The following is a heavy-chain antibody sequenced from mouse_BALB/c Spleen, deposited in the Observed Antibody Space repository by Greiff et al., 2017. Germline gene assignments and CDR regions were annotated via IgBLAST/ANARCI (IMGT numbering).Heavy chain of an antibody. CDR1: GYTFTSYW. J-gene: IGHJ2*01. CDR3: ARALSAYYGNYGGDY. CDR2: IYPGDGDT. Sequence: VQLQQSGAELARPGASVKLSCKASGYTFTSYWMQWVKQRPGQGLEWIGAIYPGDGDTRYTQKFKGKATLTADKSSSTAYMQLSSLASEDSAVYYCARALSAYYGNYGGDYWGQGTTLTVSS. V-gene: IGHV1-87*01. D-gene: IGHD2-10*01.